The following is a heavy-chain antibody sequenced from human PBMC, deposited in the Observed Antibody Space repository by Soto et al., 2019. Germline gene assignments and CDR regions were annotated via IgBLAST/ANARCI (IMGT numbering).Heavy chain of an antibody. V-gene: IGHV4-39*01. CDR3: ARHEYASSSYDLLDV. Sequence: PSATLSLTCRASGCSVTNINYFWAWIRQSPGKGLEWIANIYYTGTTIYNPSLRSRVSMTIDASKNLFSLNLSSVTASDTALYYCARHEYASSSYDLLDVWGRGTMVTVS. CDR2: IYYTGTT. CDR1: GCSVTNINYF. D-gene: IGHD3-22*01. J-gene: IGHJ3*01.